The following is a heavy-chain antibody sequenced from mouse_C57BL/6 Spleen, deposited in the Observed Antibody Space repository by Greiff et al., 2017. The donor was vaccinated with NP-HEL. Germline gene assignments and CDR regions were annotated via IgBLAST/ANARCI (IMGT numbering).Heavy chain of an antibody. CDR3: ARGPSDGYYAMDY. Sequence: EVQLVESGPGMVKPSQSLSLTCTVTGYSITSGYDWHWIRHFPGNKLEWMGYISYSGSTNYNPSLKSRISITHDTSKNHFFLKLNSVTTEDTATYYCARGPSDGYYAMDYWGQGTSVTVSS. CDR1: GYSITSGYD. V-gene: IGHV3-1*01. J-gene: IGHJ4*01. D-gene: IGHD2-3*01. CDR2: ISYSGST.